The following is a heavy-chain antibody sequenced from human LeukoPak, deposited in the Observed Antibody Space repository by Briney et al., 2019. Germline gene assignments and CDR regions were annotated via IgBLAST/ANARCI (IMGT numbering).Heavy chain of an antibody. V-gene: IGHV4-4*07. J-gene: IGHJ4*02. CDR1: GGSISSYF. Sequence: SENLSLTCIVSGGSISSYFWTWIRQPAGKGLEWIGRIYTSGSTNYNPSLKSRVTMSVDTSKNQFSLKLSSVTAADTAVYYCARGRGGSFYNYFDDWGLGTLVTVSS. D-gene: IGHD1-26*01. CDR3: ARGRGGSFYNYFDD. CDR2: IYTSGST.